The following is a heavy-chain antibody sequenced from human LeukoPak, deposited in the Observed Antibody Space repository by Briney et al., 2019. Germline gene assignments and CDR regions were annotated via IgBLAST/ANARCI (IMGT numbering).Heavy chain of an antibody. J-gene: IGHJ4*02. V-gene: IGHV3-30-3*01. CDR2: ISYDGSNK. CDR1: GFTFSSYA. D-gene: IGHD1-26*01. CDR3: ASDVVGATNDY. Sequence: PGGSLRLSCAASGFTFSSYAMHWVRQAPGKGLEWVADISYDGSNKYYADSVKGRFTISRDNSKNTLYLQMNSLRAEDTAVYYCASDVVGATNDYWGQGTLVTVSS.